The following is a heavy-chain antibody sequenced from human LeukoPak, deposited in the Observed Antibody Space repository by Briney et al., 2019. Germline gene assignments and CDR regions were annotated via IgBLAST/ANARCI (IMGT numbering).Heavy chain of an antibody. D-gene: IGHD6-13*01. CDR1: GGSISSSNW. CDR3: ARVPLVASAGNTFDD. Sequence: SETLSLTCAVSGGSISSSNWWSWVRQPPGKGLEWIGEISHSEYTNDNPSLRSRVTISVDKSKNQFSLTLRSATAADTAVYYCARVPLVASAGNTFDDWGQGTLVTVSS. J-gene: IGHJ4*02. CDR2: ISHSEYT. V-gene: IGHV4-4*02.